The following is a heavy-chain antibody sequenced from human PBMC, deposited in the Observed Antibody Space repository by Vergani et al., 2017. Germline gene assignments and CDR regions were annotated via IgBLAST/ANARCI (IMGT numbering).Heavy chain of an antibody. J-gene: IGHJ4*02. CDR2: IYSTGST. D-gene: IGHD3-9*01. V-gene: IGHV4-59*13. Sequence: QVQLEESGPGLVKPSETLSLTCTVSGGSFNTYYWSWIRQSPGKGLEWIGYIYSTGSTNYNPSLNSRVTMSVDTSKNHFSLKLRSVTAADTAVYFCARRSGIVYDIFSGTQYFFDFWGQGTLVTVSS. CDR3: ARRSGIVYDIFSGTQYFFDF. CDR1: GGSFNTYY.